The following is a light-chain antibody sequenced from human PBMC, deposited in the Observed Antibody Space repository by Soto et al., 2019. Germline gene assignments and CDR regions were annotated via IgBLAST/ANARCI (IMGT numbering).Light chain of an antibody. V-gene: IGKV2-28*01. CDR1: QSLLYSNGYNY. Sequence: DIVMTQSPLSLPVTPGEPASISCRSSQSLLYSNGYNYLDWYLQKPGQSPQLLIYLGSNRASGVPDRFSGSGSGTDFTLKISRVEAEDVGVYYCMQALQTGWTFGQGTKVDIK. J-gene: IGKJ1*01. CDR3: MQALQTGWT. CDR2: LGS.